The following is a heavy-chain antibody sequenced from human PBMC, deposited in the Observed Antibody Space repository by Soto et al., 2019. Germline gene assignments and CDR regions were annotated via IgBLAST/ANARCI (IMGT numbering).Heavy chain of an antibody. Sequence: PSETLSLTCAVSGGSISSSNWWGWVRQPPGKGLEWIGEIYHSGSTNYNPSLKSRVTISVDKSKNQFSLKLSSVTAADTAVYYCATREIAYSSRDGFSWFDPWGQGTLVTVSS. J-gene: IGHJ5*02. CDR2: IYHSGST. V-gene: IGHV4-4*02. CDR3: ATREIAYSSRDGFSWFDP. CDR1: GGSISSSNW. D-gene: IGHD6-13*01.